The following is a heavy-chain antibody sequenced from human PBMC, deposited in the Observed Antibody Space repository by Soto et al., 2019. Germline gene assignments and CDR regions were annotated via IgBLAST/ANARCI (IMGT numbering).Heavy chain of an antibody. J-gene: IGHJ2*01. D-gene: IGHD6-6*01. CDR3: ARGSSSSRWYFDL. CDR2: INPNSGGT. V-gene: IGHV1-2*04. Sequence: QVQLVQSGAEVKKPGASVKVSCKASGYTFTGYYMHWVRQAPGQGLEWMGWINPNSGGTNYAQKCQGWVTMTRDTSISTAYMELSRLRSDDTAVYYCARGSSSSRWYFDLWGRGTLVTVSS. CDR1: GYTFTGYY.